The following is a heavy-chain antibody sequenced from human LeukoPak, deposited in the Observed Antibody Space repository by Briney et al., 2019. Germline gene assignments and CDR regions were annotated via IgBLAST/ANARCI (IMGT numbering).Heavy chain of an antibody. CDR1: GVSVNSGGYY. CDR2: ISYSGST. V-gene: IGHV4-31*03. CDR3: AVGPHHYFDS. J-gene: IGHJ4*02. Sequence: SETLPLTYTVSGVSVNSGGYYWSWIRQHPGKGLEWIGYISYSGSTYYNPSLKSRLTISLDTSKNQFSLRLSSVDAADAAVYFCAVGPHHYFDSWGQGTLVTVSS.